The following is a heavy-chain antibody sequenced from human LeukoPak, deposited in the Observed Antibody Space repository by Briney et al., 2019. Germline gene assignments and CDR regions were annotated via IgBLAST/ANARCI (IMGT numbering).Heavy chain of an antibody. D-gene: IGHD3-16*02. CDR1: GGSISSRSW. CDR2: IYHSGNT. CDR3: ARSDYIWGSYRVYDY. Sequence: AETLSLTCAVSGGSISSRSWWSGGRPAPGKGVEGIGEIYHSGNTNYNRSLKRRVTTSMDKSNNQFSLNLTSVTAADTAVYYCARSDYIWGSYRVYDYWGQGTLVTVSS. V-gene: IGHV4-4*02. J-gene: IGHJ4*02.